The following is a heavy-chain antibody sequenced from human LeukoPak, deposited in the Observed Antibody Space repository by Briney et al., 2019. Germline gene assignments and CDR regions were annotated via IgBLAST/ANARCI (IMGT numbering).Heavy chain of an antibody. J-gene: IGHJ4*02. CDR3: RAAADLNDY. CDR1: GLTFSGSA. Sequence: GGSLRLSCAASGLTFSGSATHWVRQASGKGLEWLGRIRSKADSYTTAYAASVKGRFIVSRDDSKNTAYLQMNSLKTEDTAVYYCRAAADLNDYWGQGTLVTVSS. D-gene: IGHD6-13*01. CDR2: IRSKADSYTT. V-gene: IGHV3-73*01.